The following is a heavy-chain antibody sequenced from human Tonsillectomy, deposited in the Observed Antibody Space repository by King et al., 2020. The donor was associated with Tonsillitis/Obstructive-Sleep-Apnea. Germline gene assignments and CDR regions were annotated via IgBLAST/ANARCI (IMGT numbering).Heavy chain of an antibody. V-gene: IGHV3-48*02. CDR2: IISSSSFI. J-gene: IGHJ4*02. Sequence: VQLVESGGGLVQPGGSLRLSCSASGFTFSSYTMNWVRQAPGKGREWVSSIISSSSFIFYADSVKGRITISRDNSKNSLYLQMYSLRDEDTAVYYCARGGDSSSWHWGQGTLVTVSS. CDR3: ARGGDSSSWH. CDR1: GFTFSSYT. D-gene: IGHD6-13*01.